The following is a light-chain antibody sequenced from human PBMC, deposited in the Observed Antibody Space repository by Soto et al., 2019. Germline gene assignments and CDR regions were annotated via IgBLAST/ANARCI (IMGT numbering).Light chain of an antibody. CDR2: SNN. V-gene: IGLV1-47*02. CDR3: AAWDDSLSGWV. J-gene: IGLJ3*02. Sequence: QSVLTQPPSASGTPGQRVTISCSGSSSNIGSNYVYWYPQLPGTAPKLLIYSNNQRPSGVPDRFSGSKSGTSASLAISGLRSDDEADYYCAAWDDSLSGWVFGGGTKLTVL. CDR1: SSNIGSNY.